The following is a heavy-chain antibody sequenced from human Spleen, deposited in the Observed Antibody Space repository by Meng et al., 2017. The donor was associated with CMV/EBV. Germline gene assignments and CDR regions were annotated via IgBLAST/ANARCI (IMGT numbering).Heavy chain of an antibody. CDR2: ISGSSSYI. Sequence: SGAASVFTFRRDTMNGVRQAPGKGLEWVSSISGSSSYIYDADSVKGRFTIARDNAKNSLYLQMNSLRAEDTAVYYCARVAGERGGYWGQGTLVTVSS. CDR1: VFTFRRDT. J-gene: IGHJ4*02. D-gene: IGHD1-1*01. V-gene: IGHV3-21*01. CDR3: ARVAGERGGY.